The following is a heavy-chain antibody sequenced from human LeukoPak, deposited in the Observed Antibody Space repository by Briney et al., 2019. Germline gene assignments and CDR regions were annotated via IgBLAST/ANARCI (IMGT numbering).Heavy chain of an antibody. D-gene: IGHD2-2*01. CDR3: ARGVLGYCSSTSCPYGYYYYMDV. CDR1: GGTFSSYA. CDR2: IIPIFGTA. V-gene: IGHV1-69*05. Sequence: GASVKVSCKASGGTFSSYAISWVRQAPGQGLEWMGGIIPIFGTANYAQKFQGRVTITTDESTSTAYMELSSLRSEDTAVYYCARGVLGYCSSTSCPYGYYYYMDVWGKGTTVTVSS. J-gene: IGHJ6*03.